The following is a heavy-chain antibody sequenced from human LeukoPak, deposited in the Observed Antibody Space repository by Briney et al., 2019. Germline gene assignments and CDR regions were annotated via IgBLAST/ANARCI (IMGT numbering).Heavy chain of an antibody. D-gene: IGHD3-10*01. J-gene: IGHJ4*02. CDR3: ARDLAPGITMVRGSLSSYPRGD. Sequence: GRSLRLSCAASGFNFSSYAMHWVRQAPGKGLEWVAVISYDGSNKYYADSVKGRFTISRDNSKNTLYLQMNSLRAEDTAVYYCARDLAPGITMVRGSLSSYPRGDWGQGTLVTVSS. V-gene: IGHV3-30*04. CDR2: ISYDGSNK. CDR1: GFNFSSYA.